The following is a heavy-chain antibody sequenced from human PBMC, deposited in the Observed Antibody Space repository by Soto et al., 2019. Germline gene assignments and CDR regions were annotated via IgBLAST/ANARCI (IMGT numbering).Heavy chain of an antibody. Sequence: GGSLRLSCTASGFSFNLYGMHWVRQAPGRGLEWVTLVSGDGTKTYYTDSVKGRFTVSRDNSKNSLYLQMNSLRPEDTAVYYCAKPIAVAGTGHFDYWGHGXLVTVYS. CDR1: GFSFNLYG. CDR2: VSGDGTKT. J-gene: IGHJ4*01. V-gene: IGHV3-30*18. CDR3: AKPIAVAGTGHFDY. D-gene: IGHD6-19*01.